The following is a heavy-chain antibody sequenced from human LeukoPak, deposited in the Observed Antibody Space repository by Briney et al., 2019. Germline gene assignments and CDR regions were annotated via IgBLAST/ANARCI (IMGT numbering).Heavy chain of an antibody. Sequence: GGSLRLSCAASGFTFSSYAMHWVRQAPGKGLEWVAVISYDGSNKYYADSVKGRFTISRDNSKNTLYLQMNSLRAEDTAVYYCVLLGGDGYSSSWYGRGDFQHWGQGTLVTVSS. D-gene: IGHD6-13*01. CDR3: VLLGGDGYSSSWYGRGDFQH. CDR1: GFTFSSYA. V-gene: IGHV3-30-3*01. CDR2: ISYDGSNK. J-gene: IGHJ1*01.